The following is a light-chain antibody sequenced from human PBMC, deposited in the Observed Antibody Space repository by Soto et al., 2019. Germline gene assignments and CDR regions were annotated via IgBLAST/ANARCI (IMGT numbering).Light chain of an antibody. V-gene: IGKV1-5*01. CDR2: DAS. CDR3: QQYNSYST. Sequence: DLHIAQSPSTLSSSLGDRDNITCRASQSISSWLAWYQQKPGKAPKLLIYDASSLESGVPSRFSGSGSGTEFTLTVSSLQPDDFATYYCQQYNSYSTFGQGTKVDIK. J-gene: IGKJ1*01. CDR1: QSISSW.